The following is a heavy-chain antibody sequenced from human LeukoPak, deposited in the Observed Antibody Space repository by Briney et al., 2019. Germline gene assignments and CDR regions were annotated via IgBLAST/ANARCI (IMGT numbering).Heavy chain of an antibody. CDR2: ISGSGGNT. Sequence: GGSLRLSCAASGFTFSSYGMSWVRQAPGKGLEWVPAISGSGGNTFYADSVKGRFTISRDSSKNTLYLQMNSLRAEDTAVYYCAKGYCSTTNCYAFDIWGQGTMVTVSS. J-gene: IGHJ3*02. CDR1: GFTFSSYG. CDR3: AKGYCSTTNCYAFDI. V-gene: IGHV3-23*01. D-gene: IGHD2-2*01.